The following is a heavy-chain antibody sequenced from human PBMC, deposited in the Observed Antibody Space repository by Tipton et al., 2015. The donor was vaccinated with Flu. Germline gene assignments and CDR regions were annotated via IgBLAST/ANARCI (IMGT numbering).Heavy chain of an antibody. CDR3: ARASGSGTYVIFDS. Sequence: LRLSCTVSGGSISSISDYWGWVRQSPGKGLEWIGNINYSGSTYYNPSPKSRVTMSIDTSKNQFSLKLNSVTAADTAVYYCARASGSGTYVIFDSWGQVT. CDR1: GGSISSISDY. V-gene: IGHV4-39*07. J-gene: IGHJ4*02. CDR2: INYSGST. D-gene: IGHD3-10*01.